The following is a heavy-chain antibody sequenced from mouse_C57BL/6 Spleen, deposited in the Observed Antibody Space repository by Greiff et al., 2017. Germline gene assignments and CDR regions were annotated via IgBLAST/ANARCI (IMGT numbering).Heavy chain of an antibody. Sequence: EVQLQQSGAELVRPGASVKLSCTASGFNIKDYYMHWVKQRPEQGLGWIGRLDPEDGDPEYAPKFQGKATMTADTSSNTAYLQLSSLTSEATAVYYCTPRYSNYEVFYAMDYWGQGTSVTVSS. D-gene: IGHD2-5*01. J-gene: IGHJ4*01. V-gene: IGHV14-1*01. CDR2: LDPEDGDP. CDR3: TPRYSNYEVFYAMDY. CDR1: GFNIKDYY.